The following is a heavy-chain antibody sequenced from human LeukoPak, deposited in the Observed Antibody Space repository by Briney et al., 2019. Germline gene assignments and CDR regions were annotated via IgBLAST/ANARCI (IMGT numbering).Heavy chain of an antibody. J-gene: IGHJ6*03. CDR3: ARTPVRGDYYYMDV. CDR1: GGSMSSYE. V-gene: IGHV4-4*07. CDR2: IYISGST. Sequence: SETLSLTCSVSGGSMSSYEWSWIRQPAGKGLEWIGRIYISGSTNYNPSLKSRVTMSVDTSKNQFSLRLSSVTAADTAVYYCARTPVRGDYYYMDVWGKGTTVTISS. D-gene: IGHD2-15*01.